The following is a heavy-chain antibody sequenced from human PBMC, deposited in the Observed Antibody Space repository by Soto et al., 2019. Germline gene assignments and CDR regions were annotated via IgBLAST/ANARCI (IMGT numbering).Heavy chain of an antibody. Sequence: SETLSHTCTVAGGSISSGDYYWSWIRQPPGKGLEWIGYIYYSGSTYYNPSLKSRVTISVDTSKNQFSLKLSSVTAADTAVYYCASGPYEYLQHWGQGALVTVSS. J-gene: IGHJ1*01. CDR3: ASGPYEYLQH. CDR1: GGSISSGDYY. V-gene: IGHV4-30-4*01. CDR2: IYYSGST.